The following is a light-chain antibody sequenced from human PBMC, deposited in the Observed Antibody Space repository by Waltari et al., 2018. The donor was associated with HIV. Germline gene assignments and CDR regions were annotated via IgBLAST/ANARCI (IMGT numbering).Light chain of an antibody. V-gene: IGLV1-44*01. Sequence: QSVLILPPSASGSPGLRVTIPCSGRRPNLGRNSVPLSQQLPGAAPRLLVYNNNQRPSGVPDRFSGSKSGTSASLAIRGLQFEDEGDYYCAAWDDNVNGLFGGGTKLTVL. CDR1: RPNLGRNS. CDR2: NNN. CDR3: AAWDDNVNGL. J-gene: IGLJ2*01.